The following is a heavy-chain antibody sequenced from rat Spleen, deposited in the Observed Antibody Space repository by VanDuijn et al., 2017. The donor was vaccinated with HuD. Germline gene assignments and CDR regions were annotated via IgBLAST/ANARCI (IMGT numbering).Heavy chain of an antibody. CDR3: ARLGGLRNWFAY. CDR1: GFSFSDYY. V-gene: IGHV5-25*01. CDR2: ISTNGGST. J-gene: IGHJ3*01. D-gene: IGHD4-3*01. Sequence: EVQLVESGGGLVQPGRSMKVSCAASGFSFSDYYMAWVRQAPKKGLEWVATISTNGGSTYYRDSVKGRFTISRDDEESTLYLQMDSLRSEDTATYFCARLGGLRNWFAYWGQGTLVTVSS.